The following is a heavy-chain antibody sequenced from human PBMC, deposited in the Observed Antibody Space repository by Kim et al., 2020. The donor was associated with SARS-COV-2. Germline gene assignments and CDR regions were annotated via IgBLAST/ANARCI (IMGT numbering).Heavy chain of an antibody. J-gene: IGHJ4*02. CDR3: ARDLGYYDSSGPSDY. D-gene: IGHD3-22*01. Sequence: QKFQGRVTITADKSTSTAYMELSSLRSEDTAVYYCARDLGYYDSSGPSDYWGQGTLVTVSS. V-gene: IGHV1-69*04.